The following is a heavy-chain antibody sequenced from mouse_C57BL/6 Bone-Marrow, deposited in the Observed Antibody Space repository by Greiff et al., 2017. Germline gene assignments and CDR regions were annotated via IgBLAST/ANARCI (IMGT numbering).Heavy chain of an antibody. V-gene: IGHV1-9*01. CDR2: ILPGSGRT. CDR3: ARGNYRWAWFAY. J-gene: IGHJ3*01. Sequence: VQLQQSGAELMKPGASVKLSCKVTGYTFTGYWIEWVKQRPGHGLEWIGEILPGSGRTNYNEKLKGKATFTADTSSNRAYMQLRSLTTEDSAIYYCARGNYRWAWFAYWGQGTLVTVSA. CDR1: GYTFTGYW. D-gene: IGHD2-1*01.